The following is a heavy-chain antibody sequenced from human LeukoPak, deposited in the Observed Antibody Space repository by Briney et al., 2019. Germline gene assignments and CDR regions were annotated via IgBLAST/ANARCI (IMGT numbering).Heavy chain of an antibody. D-gene: IGHD5-18*01. CDR2: ISGSGGST. Sequence: PGGSLRLSCAASGFTFSSYAMSWVRQAPGKGLEWVSAISGSGGSTYYADSVKGRFTISRDNSKNTLYLQMNSLRAEDTAVYYCARDQEVVVRIQLWPSYYYGMDVWGQGTTVTVSS. V-gene: IGHV3-23*01. CDR1: GFTFSSYA. CDR3: ARDQEVVVRIQLWPSYYYGMDV. J-gene: IGHJ6*02.